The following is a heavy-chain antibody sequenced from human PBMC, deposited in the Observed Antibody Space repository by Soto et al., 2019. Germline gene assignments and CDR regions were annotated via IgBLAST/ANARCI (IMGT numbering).Heavy chain of an antibody. Sequence: GGSLRLSCAASVFTFSTYAMSLVRQSPGKGLEWVSAISGSGGSTYYADSVKGRFTISRDNSKKTLFLQMNSLRAEDTAVYYCATRRDASYYYYGMDVWGQGATVTVSS. CDR2: ISGSGGST. CDR1: VFTFSTYA. J-gene: IGHJ6*01. V-gene: IGHV3-23*01. D-gene: IGHD2-2*01. CDR3: ATRRDASYYYYGMDV.